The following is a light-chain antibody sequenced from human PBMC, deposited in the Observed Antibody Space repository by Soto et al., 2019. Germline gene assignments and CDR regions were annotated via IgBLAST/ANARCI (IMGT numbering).Light chain of an antibody. CDR3: QQRSNWPPKYT. V-gene: IGKV3-11*01. Sequence: EIVLTQPPATLSLSPGERATLSCRASQSVSSCLAWYQQKPGQSPRLLIYDASNRATGIPARFSGSGSGTDFTLTISSLEPEDFAVYYCQQRSNWPPKYTFGQGTKLEIK. CDR1: QSVSSC. CDR2: DAS. J-gene: IGKJ2*01.